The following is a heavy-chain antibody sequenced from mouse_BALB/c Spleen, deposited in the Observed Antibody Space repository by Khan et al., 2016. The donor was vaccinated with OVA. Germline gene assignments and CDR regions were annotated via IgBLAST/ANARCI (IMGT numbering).Heavy chain of an antibody. CDR2: ISSGGSYP. D-gene: IGHD2-1*01. J-gene: IGHJ4*01. Sequence: EVELVESGGALVKPGGSLKLSCAAAGFTFSSFGMSWVRQTPDKRLEWVATISSGGSYPYYPDSVKGRFTISRDNAKNTLYLQMSSLRSEDTAMYDCARRYGKSTMEYWGQGTSVTVSS. CDR1: GFTFSSFG. CDR3: ARRYGKSTMEY. V-gene: IGHV5-6*02.